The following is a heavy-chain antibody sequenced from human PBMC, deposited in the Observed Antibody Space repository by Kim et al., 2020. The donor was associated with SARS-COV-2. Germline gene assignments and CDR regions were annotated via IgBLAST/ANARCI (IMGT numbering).Heavy chain of an antibody. D-gene: IGHD3-16*01. Sequence: SETLSLTCTVSVDSFSGYYWSWLRQAPGKGLEWIGYVYSTGTTNYKSSLKSRVTISVDTSKKQFSLNLRSMTAADTAIYYCARGGAHPFQHWGPGTLVTVSS. V-gene: IGHV4-59*01. J-gene: IGHJ1*01. CDR1: VDSFSGYY. CDR2: VYSTGTT. CDR3: ARGGAHPFQH.